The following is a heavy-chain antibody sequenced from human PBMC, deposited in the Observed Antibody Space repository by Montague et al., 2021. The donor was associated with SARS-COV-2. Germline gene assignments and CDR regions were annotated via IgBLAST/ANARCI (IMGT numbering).Heavy chain of an antibody. J-gene: IGHJ6*02. CDR1: GFSLSTSGMC. V-gene: IGHV2-70*01. CDR2: IDWDEDK. Sequence: PALVKPTQTLTLTCTFSGFSLSTSGMCVSWIRQPPGKALEWLALIDWDEDKYYSTSLKTRLTISKDTSKNQVVLTMTNMDPVDTATYYCARMVTIFSLGGYYYYYGMDVWGQGTTVTVSS. D-gene: IGHD3-9*01. CDR3: ARMVTIFSLGGYYYYYGMDV.